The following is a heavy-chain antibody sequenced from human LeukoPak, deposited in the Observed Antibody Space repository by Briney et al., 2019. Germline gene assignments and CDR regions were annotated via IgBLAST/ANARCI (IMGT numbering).Heavy chain of an antibody. CDR2: INHSGST. CDR1: GGSFSGYY. Sequence: SETLSLTCAVYGGSFSGYYWSWIRQPPGKGLEWIGEINHSGSTNYNPSLKSRVTISVDTSKNQFSLRLSSVTVADTAVYYCARQGAFDPWGQGTLVTVSS. D-gene: IGHD1-26*01. V-gene: IGHV4-34*01. J-gene: IGHJ5*02. CDR3: ARQGAFDP.